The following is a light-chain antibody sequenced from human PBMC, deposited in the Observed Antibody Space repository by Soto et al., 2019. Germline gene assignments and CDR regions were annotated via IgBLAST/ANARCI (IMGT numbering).Light chain of an antibody. CDR3: QQSYTTPLT. CDR1: QSISSY. Sequence: DIPMTQSPSSLSASVGDRVIITCRASQSISSYLNWYQQKPGKAPKLLIYAASSLQSGVPSTFSGSGSGADFTLTISSLQPEDFETYYCQQSYTTPLTFGGGTKVEIK. CDR2: AAS. V-gene: IGKV1-39*01. J-gene: IGKJ4*01.